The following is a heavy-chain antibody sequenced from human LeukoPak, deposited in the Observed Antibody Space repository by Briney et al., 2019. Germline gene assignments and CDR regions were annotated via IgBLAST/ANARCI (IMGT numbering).Heavy chain of an antibody. J-gene: IGHJ2*01. CDR3: ARGRALLKPRGGGYFDL. D-gene: IGHD3-16*01. CDR2: INPSGGST. V-gene: IGHV1-46*01. Sequence: ASVKVSCKASGYTFTSYYMHWVRQAPGQGLEWMGIINPSGGSTSYAQKFQGRVTMTRDTSTSTVYMELSSLRSEDTAVYYCARGRALLKPRGGGYFDLWGRGILVTVSS. CDR1: GYTFTSYY.